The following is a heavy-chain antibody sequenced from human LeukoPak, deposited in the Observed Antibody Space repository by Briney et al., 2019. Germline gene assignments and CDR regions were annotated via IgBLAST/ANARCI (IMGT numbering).Heavy chain of an antibody. J-gene: IGHJ6*02. Sequence: GGSLRLSCAPPGFTLCRYGMHWVRQAPGNGLAWVAVISIDGSNEYYTDSVKGRFTISRDNSKNTLYLQMNSLRAEDTAVYYCAKSLSGSNWHMDVWGQGTTATVSS. CDR1: GFTLCRYG. CDR2: ISIDGSNE. CDR3: AKSLSGSNWHMDV. V-gene: IGHV3-30*18. D-gene: IGHD1-26*01.